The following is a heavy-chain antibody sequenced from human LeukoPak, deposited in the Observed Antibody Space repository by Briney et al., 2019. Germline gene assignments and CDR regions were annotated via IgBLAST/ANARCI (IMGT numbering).Heavy chain of an antibody. CDR3: GRTGSTRCYAVCSFDI. V-gene: IGHV3-7*01. D-gene: IGHD2-2*01. Sequence: GGSLRLSCAASGFTFSTYWMSWVRQAPGKGLEWVANIKEDGSEKYYVDSVKGRFTISRDNAKNSLYLQMNSLRAEDTAVYYCGRTGSTRCYAVCSFDIWGQGTMVTVSS. CDR1: GFTFSTYW. J-gene: IGHJ3*02. CDR2: IKEDGSEK.